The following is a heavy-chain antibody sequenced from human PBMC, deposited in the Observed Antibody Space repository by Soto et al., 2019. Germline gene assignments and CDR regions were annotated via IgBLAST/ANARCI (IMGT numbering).Heavy chain of an antibody. V-gene: IGHV4-4*02. CDR2: IYHSGST. CDR1: GAPITTNSW. D-gene: IGHD5-18*01. Sequence: PXETLSLTCTVSGAPITTNSWWSCVRQPPGKGLEWIGEIYHSGSTHYNPSLKSRLTFSVDKSKNQLSLSLTSVTAADTAMYYCARAGYSWAVASLFWGQGIPVTVSS. CDR3: ARAGYSWAVASLF. J-gene: IGHJ4*02.